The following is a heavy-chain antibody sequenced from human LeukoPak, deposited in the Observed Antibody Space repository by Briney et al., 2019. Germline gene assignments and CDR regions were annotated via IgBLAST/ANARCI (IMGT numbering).Heavy chain of an antibody. CDR1: GLTAGSNY. CDR3: ARELREHGVFDI. CDR2: IYSDGST. Sequence: GGSLGFSVPAPGLTAGSNYMSWFGKAPGKGLEWVSEIYSDGSTYYAASVKGRFSISRDNSKNTVYLQMKSLRAEDTAVYYCARELREHGVFDIWGQGTMVTVSS. J-gene: IGHJ3*02. D-gene: IGHD1-26*01. V-gene: IGHV3-53*01.